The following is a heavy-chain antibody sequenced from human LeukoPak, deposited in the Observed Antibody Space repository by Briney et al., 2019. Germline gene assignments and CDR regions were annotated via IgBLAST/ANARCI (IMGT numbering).Heavy chain of an antibody. V-gene: IGHV3-33*01. CDR1: GFTFSSYG. Sequence: GRSLRLPCAASGFTFSSYGMHWVRQAPGKGLEWVAVIWYDGSNKYYADSVKGRFTISRDNSKNTLYLQMNSLRAEDTAVYYCARGLGTTNDYWGQGTLVTVSS. CDR3: ARGLGTTNDY. J-gene: IGHJ4*02. CDR2: IWYDGSNK. D-gene: IGHD2/OR15-2a*01.